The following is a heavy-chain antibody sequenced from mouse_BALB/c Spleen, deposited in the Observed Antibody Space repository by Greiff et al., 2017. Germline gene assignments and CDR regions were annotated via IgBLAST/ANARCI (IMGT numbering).Heavy chain of an antibody. CDR3: TRVGFYAMDY. V-gene: IGHV5-6-4*01. CDR2: ISSGGSYT. Sequence: EVKVVESGGGLVKPGGSLKLSCAASGFTFSSYTMSWVRQTPEKRLEWVATISSGGSYTYYPDSVKGRFTISRDNAKNTLYLQMSSLKSEDTAMYYCTRVGFYAMDYWGQGTSVTVSS. D-gene: IGHD3-3*01. CDR1: GFTFSSYT. J-gene: IGHJ4*01.